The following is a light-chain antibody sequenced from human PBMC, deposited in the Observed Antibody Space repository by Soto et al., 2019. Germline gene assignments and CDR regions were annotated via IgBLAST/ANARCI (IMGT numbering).Light chain of an antibody. CDR2: EVS. CDR3: SSYTSTTTRV. V-gene: IGLV2-14*03. CDR1: SSDVGGYNY. Sequence: QSVLTQPASVSGSPGQSITISCTGTSSDVGGYNYVSLYQQHPGKGPKVMIYEVSNRPSGVSNRFSGSKSGNTATLTISGLQAEDEAGYYCSSYTSTTTRVFGTGTKVTVL. J-gene: IGLJ1*01.